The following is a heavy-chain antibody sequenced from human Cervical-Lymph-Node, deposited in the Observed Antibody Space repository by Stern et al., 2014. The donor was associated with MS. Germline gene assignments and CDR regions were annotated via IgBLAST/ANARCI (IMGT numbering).Heavy chain of an antibody. CDR2: ISAYNGNT. CDR1: GYTFTSYG. D-gene: IGHD2-15*01. J-gene: IGHJ4*02. Sequence: QVQLVQSGAEVKKPGASVKVSCKASGYTFTSYGISWVRQAPGQGLEWMGWISAYNGNTNYAQKLQGRVTMTTDTSTSTAYMELRSLRSDDTAVYYCARDSERYCSGGSCYTGVWGQGTLVTVSS. V-gene: IGHV1-18*01. CDR3: ARDSERYCSGGSCYTGV.